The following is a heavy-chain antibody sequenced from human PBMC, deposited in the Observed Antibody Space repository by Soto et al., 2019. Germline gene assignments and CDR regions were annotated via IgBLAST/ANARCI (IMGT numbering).Heavy chain of an antibody. J-gene: IGHJ4*02. CDR3: ARDEEDSSGWRHLFDY. CDR1: GFTFSSYS. CDR2: ISSSSSYI. Sequence: GGSLRLSFAASGFTFSSYSMNWVRQAPGKGLEWVSSISSSSSYIYYADSVKGRFTISRDNAKNSLYLQMNSLRAEDTAVYYCARDEEDSSGWRHLFDYWGQGTLVTVSS. D-gene: IGHD6-19*01. V-gene: IGHV3-21*01.